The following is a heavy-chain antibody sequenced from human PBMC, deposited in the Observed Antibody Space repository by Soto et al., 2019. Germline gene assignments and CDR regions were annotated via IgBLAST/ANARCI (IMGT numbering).Heavy chain of an antibody. CDR1: GASFGSYY. D-gene: IGHD3-10*01. CDR3: ARDSWLGENAYMDV. Sequence: PSETLSLTCTVSGASFGSYYWSCLRQSPGKGLEWIGEVNYSGSTKYNPSLQSRVTMSEDTSKKQFSLKLNSVTAADTAVYYCARDSWLGENAYMDVWGKGTTVT. CDR2: VNYSGST. V-gene: IGHV4-34*01. J-gene: IGHJ6*03.